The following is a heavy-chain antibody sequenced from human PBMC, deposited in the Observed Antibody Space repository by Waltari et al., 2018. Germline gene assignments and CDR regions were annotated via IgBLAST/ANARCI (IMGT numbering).Heavy chain of an antibody. CDR1: GCSISSSSYY. CDR2: IYYSGST. V-gene: IGHV4-39*07. Sequence: QLQLQESGPGLVKPSETLSLTCTVSGCSISSSSYYWGWMRQPPGKGPEWIGSIYYSGSTYYNPSLKSRVTISGDTSKNQCSLKLSSVTAADTAVYYCARPDSNWGQGTLVTVSS. CDR3: ARPDSN. J-gene: IGHJ4*02. D-gene: IGHD6-13*01.